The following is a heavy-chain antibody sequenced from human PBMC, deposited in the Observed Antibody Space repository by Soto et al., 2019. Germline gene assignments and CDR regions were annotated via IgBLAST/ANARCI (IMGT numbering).Heavy chain of an antibody. Sequence: EVQLLESGGGLVQPGGSLRLACEASGFTFSEYAMSWVRQAPGKGLEWVSSFSTSGDPTSYADSVRGRFTISRDISKSTLYLQLTSLRADYTAIYYCAKDGVGWGRHDYSDCWGLGTLVTVSS. J-gene: IGHJ4*02. CDR3: AKDGVGWGRHDYSDC. D-gene: IGHD3-16*01. CDR2: FSTSGDPT. CDR1: GFTFSEYA. V-gene: IGHV3-23*01.